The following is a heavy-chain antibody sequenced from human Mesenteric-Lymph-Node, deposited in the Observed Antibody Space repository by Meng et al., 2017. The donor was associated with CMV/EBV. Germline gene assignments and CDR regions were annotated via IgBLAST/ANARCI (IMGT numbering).Heavy chain of an antibody. Sequence: GSLRLSCTVSGGSVSSGSYYWSWIRQPPGKGLEWIGQITDSGSTNYNPSLKSRVTISVDTSKNQFSLKVSSVTVADTAMYYCARGVVPAPGAYYFDYWGQGTLVTVSS. D-gene: IGHD2-2*01. CDR3: ARGVVPAPGAYYFDY. J-gene: IGHJ4*02. CDR1: GGSVSSGSYY. V-gene: IGHV4-61*01. CDR2: ITDSGST.